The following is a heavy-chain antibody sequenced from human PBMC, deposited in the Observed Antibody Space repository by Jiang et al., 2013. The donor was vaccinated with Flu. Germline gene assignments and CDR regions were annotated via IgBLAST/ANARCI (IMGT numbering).Heavy chain of an antibody. V-gene: IGHV1-2*04. CDR2: INPNSGGT. Sequence: GAEVKKPGASVKVSCKASGYTFTGYYMHWVRQAPGQGLEWMGWINPNSGGTNYAQKFQGWVTMTRDTSISTAYMELSRLRSDDTAVYYCARDGLLIAESAPSEGYFDLWGRGTLVTVSS. D-gene: IGHD6-13*01. CDR1: GYTFTGYY. J-gene: IGHJ2*01. CDR3: ARDGLLIAESAPSEGYFDL.